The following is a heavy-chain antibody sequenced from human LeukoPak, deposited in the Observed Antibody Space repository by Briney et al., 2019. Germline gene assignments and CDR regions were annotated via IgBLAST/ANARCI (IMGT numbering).Heavy chain of an antibody. CDR3: AKEYGSGFDY. CDR1: GFTLSLYR. J-gene: IGHJ4*02. V-gene: IGHV3-48*01. D-gene: IGHD3-10*01. Sequence: GGSLRLSCAASGFTLSLYRVNWVRQAPGKGLEWVSHIGSSSTGSSIYYADSVRGRFTISRDNPKNTLYLQMNSLRAEDTAVYYCAKEYGSGFDYWGQGTLVTVSS. CDR2: IGSSSTGSSI.